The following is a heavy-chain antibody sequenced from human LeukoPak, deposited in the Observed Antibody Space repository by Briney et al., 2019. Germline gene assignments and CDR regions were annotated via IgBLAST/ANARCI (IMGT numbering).Heavy chain of an antibody. CDR3: ARDKERWLQYFDY. D-gene: IGHD5-24*01. CDR2: IKQDGSEK. J-gene: IGHJ4*02. CDR1: GFTFSSYW. Sequence: GGSLRLSCAASGFTFSSYWMSWVRQAPGKGLEWVANIKQDGSEKYYVDSVKGRFTISRDNAKNSLYLQMNSLRAEDTAVYYCARDKERWLQYFDYWGQGTLVTVSS. V-gene: IGHV3-7*01.